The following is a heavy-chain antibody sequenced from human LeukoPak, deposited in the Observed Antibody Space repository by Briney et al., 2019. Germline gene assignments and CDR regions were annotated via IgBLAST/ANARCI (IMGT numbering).Heavy chain of an antibody. J-gene: IGHJ4*02. CDR1: GYSFTSYW. Sequence: GESLKISCKGSGYSFTSYWIVWVRQMPGKGLEWMGIIYPGDSHTRYSPSFQGQVTISADKSISTAYLQWSSLKASATAMYYCEGIVGATAYIDYWGQGTLVTVSS. D-gene: IGHD1-26*01. V-gene: IGHV5-51*01. CDR2: IYPGDSHT. CDR3: EGIVGATAYIDY.